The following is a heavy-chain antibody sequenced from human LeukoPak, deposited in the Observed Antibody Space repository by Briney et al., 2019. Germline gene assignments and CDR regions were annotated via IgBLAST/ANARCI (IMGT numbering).Heavy chain of an antibody. D-gene: IGHD2-2*01. J-gene: IGHJ4*02. V-gene: IGHV3-13*01. CDR3: AGASGSNSWYFFDY. Sequence: GGSLRLSCAASGFALGNYDMHWVRQVTGKGLEWVSTIVTAGDTYYPDSVKGRFTISRDNAKNSLYLQMNSLRAGDTAVYYCAGASGSNSWYFFDYWGQGTLVTVSS. CDR1: GFALGNYD. CDR2: IVTAGDT.